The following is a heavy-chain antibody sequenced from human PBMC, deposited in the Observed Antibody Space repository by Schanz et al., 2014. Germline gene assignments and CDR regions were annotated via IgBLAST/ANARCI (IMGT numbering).Heavy chain of an antibody. J-gene: IGHJ5*01. V-gene: IGHV3-23*01. Sequence: VHLLESGGGLVEPGGSLRLSCAASGFSFSDYYMSWIRQAPGKGLVWVSRINGDGSRTAYADSVKGRFTISRDNSKNTLYLQMNSLRAEDTAVYYCAKTPREYCNYDNCPNWFDSWGQGTLVTVSS. CDR2: INGDGSRT. CDR3: AKTPREYCNYDNCPNWFDS. CDR1: GFSFSDYY. D-gene: IGHD2-15*01.